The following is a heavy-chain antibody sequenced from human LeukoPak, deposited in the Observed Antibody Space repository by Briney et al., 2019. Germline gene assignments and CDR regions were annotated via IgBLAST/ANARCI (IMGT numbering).Heavy chain of an antibody. J-gene: IGHJ4*02. CDR3: ARDLGLSYSDH. CDR2: MSHDGSVN. CDR1: GFTFSSYP. Sequence: PGRSLRLSCAASGFTFSSYPIHWVRQAPGKGLEWVAVMSHDGSVNYYADSVKGRFTISRDNSKNTLYLQMNTLRAEDTAVYYCARDLGLSYSDHWGQGTLVTVSS. V-gene: IGHV3-30*14.